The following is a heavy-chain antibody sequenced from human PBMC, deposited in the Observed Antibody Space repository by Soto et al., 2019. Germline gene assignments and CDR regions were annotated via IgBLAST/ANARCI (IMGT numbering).Heavy chain of an antibody. J-gene: IGHJ6*02. Sequence: QVQLVQSGAEVKKPWASVKVSCKASGYNFTSYGISWVRQAPGQGLEWMGWISAYNGNTNYAQKLQGRVTMTTDTSTSTAYMELRSLRSDDTAVYYCARDGDSGGYFYYSGMDVWGQGTTVTVSS. CDR1: GYNFTSYG. V-gene: IGHV1-18*04. CDR3: ARDGDSGGYFYYSGMDV. CDR2: ISAYNGNT. D-gene: IGHD3-22*01.